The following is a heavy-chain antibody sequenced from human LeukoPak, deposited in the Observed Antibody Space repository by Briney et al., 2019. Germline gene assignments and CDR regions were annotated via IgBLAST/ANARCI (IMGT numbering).Heavy chain of an antibody. CDR2: ISYDGSNK. CDR1: GFTFSSYA. CDR3: AREWCSSTSCYGAFDI. Sequence: GGSLRLSCAASGFTFSSYAMHWVRQAPGKGLEWVAVISYDGSNKYYADSVKGRFTISRDNSKNTLYLQMNSLRAEDSAVYYCAREWCSSTSCYGAFDIWGQGTMVTVSS. D-gene: IGHD2-2*01. V-gene: IGHV3-30-3*01. J-gene: IGHJ3*02.